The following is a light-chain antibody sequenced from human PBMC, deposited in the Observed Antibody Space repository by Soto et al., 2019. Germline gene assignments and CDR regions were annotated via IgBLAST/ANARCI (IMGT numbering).Light chain of an antibody. CDR3: QQFGSPQWT. CDR1: QSISSNY. CDR2: GAS. Sequence: EIVLTQSPGTLSLSPGERATLSCRASQSISSNYLAWYQQKPGQAPRLLIYGASSRATGIPDRFSAIGSGTDFTRTINRLEPADFAVYYCQQFGSPQWTFGQGTKVEIK. V-gene: IGKV3-20*01. J-gene: IGKJ1*01.